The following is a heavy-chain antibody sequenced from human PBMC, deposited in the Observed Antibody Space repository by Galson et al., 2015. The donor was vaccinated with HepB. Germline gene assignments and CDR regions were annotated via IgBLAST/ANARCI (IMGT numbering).Heavy chain of an antibody. CDR2: IHSDGSNI. D-gene: IGHD3-22*01. J-gene: IGHJ4*02. V-gene: IGHV3-74*01. CDR3: AAGYYYGALGRD. Sequence: SLRLSCAVSGFTLSRYWMHWVRQAPGKGLVWVSHIHSDGSNITYADSVKGRFTISRDTAKDILYLQMNSLRADDTAIYYCAAGYYYGALGRDWGQGTLVIVSS. CDR1: GFTLSRYW.